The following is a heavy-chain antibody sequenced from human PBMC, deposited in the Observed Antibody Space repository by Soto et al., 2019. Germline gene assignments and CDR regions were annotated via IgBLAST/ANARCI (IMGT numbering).Heavy chain of an antibody. J-gene: IGHJ4*02. CDR2: TGLNGRTT. Sequence: EVHLLESGGGLVQPGGSLRLSCAASGFTFSMSAMSWVRQAPGKGLEWVSTTGLNGRTTYYADSVKGRFTVSRDNSKNTLDLQMNSLRAEDTAVYYCATVHSTSRSFDYWGQGTLVTVSS. D-gene: IGHD6-6*01. V-gene: IGHV3-23*01. CDR3: ATVHSTSRSFDY. CDR1: GFTFSMSA.